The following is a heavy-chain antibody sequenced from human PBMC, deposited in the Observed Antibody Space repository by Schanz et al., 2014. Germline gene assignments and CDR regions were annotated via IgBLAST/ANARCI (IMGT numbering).Heavy chain of an antibody. CDR1: GYTFSFTSYD. Sequence: QVQVEQSGPEVKKPGASVTVSCQASGYTFSFTSYDFNWVRQAPGQGLEWMGWMNPDSGNTGYAQKFQGRVTMTRNTSISTAYMELSSLRSEDTAVYYCARGRGCTGGSCYSWFDLWGQGTLVTVAS. CDR2: MNPDSGNT. D-gene: IGHD2-15*01. J-gene: IGHJ5*02. V-gene: IGHV1-8*01. CDR3: ARGRGCTGGSCYSWFDL.